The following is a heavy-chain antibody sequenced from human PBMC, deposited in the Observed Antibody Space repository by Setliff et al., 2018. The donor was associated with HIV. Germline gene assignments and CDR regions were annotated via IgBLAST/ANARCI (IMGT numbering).Heavy chain of an antibody. CDR1: GFTFSSYW. CDR3: ARYYYGSGSYLYRSGYYFYGMDV. D-gene: IGHD3-10*01. J-gene: IGHJ6*02. Sequence: GGSLRLSCAASGFTFSSYWIIWVRQAPGKGLEWVANINQDGSEKYYVDSVKGRFTISRDNAKNSLYLQRNSLTAEYSAVYYCARYYYGSGSYLYRSGYYFYGMDVWGQGTTVTVSS. CDR2: INQDGSEK. V-gene: IGHV3-7*01.